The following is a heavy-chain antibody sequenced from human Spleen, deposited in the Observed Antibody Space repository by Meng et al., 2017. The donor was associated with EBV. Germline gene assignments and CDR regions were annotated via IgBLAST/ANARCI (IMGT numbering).Heavy chain of an antibody. CDR1: GGSIRSVNW. D-gene: IGHD1-7*01. Sequence: QVHLQESDPGRVTPSGTPPLTCSVSGGSIRSVNWWSWVRQPPGNGLEWIADFFHSGNTNYNASLKSRVSISVDKSKNQFSLYLTSVTAADTAVYYCAAVLASTGTKWGQGTLVTVSS. J-gene: IGHJ4*02. CDR2: FFHSGNT. CDR3: AAVLASTGTK. V-gene: IGHV4-4*02.